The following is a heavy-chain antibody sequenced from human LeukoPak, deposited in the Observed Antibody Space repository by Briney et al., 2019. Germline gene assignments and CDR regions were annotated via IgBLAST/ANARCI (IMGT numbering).Heavy chain of an antibody. CDR2: VSGSGDTT. V-gene: IGHV3-23*01. J-gene: IGHJ6*04. Sequence: GGSLRLSCAASGFSFGNHAMIWVRQAAGKGLEWVSVVSGSGDTTHYADSVRGRFTAFRDNAKNSLYLQMNSLRAEDTAVYYCAELGITMIGGVWGKGTTVTISS. D-gene: IGHD3-10*02. CDR3: AELGITMIGGV. CDR1: GFSFGNHA.